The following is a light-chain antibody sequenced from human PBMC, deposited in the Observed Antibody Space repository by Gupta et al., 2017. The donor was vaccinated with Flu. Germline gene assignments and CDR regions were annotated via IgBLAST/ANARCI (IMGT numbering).Light chain of an antibody. V-gene: IGLV2-11*01. CDR3: CSDASINTLV. CDR1: SSDVGGYNY. J-gene: IGLJ2*01. CDR2: DVS. Sequence: QSALTQPRPVSGSTGQSVTISCTGTSSDVGGYNYVSWYQQHPGPAPKLMIYDVSKRSAGVPDLFSGSKSSNTASPTISVPQEEDEADYYGCSDASINTLVFGGGTKLTVL.